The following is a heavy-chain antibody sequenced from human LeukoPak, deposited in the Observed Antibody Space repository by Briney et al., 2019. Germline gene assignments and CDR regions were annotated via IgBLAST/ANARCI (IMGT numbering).Heavy chain of an antibody. CDR1: GGTFSSYA. CDR3: ARVGWGEQWPPSAGAFDI. J-gene: IGHJ3*02. V-gene: IGHV1-69*06. Sequence: ASVKVSCKASGGTFSSYAISWVRQAPGQGLEWMGGIIPIFGTANYAQKFQGRVTITADKSMSTAYMELSSLRSEDTAVYYCARVGWGEQWPPSAGAFDIWGQGTMVTVSS. D-gene: IGHD6-19*01. CDR2: IIPIFGTA.